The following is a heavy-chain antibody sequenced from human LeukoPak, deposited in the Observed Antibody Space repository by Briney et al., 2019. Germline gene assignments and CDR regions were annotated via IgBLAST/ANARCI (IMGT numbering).Heavy chain of an antibody. D-gene: IGHD6-13*01. CDR3: ARGYGCSWLHS. CDR1: GFSFSSQN. J-gene: IGHJ5*02. Sequence: GGSLRLSCAASGFSFSSQNMNWVRQAPGKGLEWISYIDGNGGSTLYADSVGGRFTISRDNAKNSLYLQMNSLRVDDSALYYCARGYGCSWLHSWGPGTLVTVSS. CDR2: IDGNGGST. V-gene: IGHV3-48*04.